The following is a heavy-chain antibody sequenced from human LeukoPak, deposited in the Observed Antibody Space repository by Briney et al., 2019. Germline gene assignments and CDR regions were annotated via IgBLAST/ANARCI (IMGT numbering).Heavy chain of an antibody. CDR1: GFTFSSYA. CDR2: ISYDGSNK. V-gene: IGHV3-30-3*01. Sequence: GGSLRLSCAASGFTFSSYAMHWVRQAPGKGLEWVAVISYDGSNKYYADSVKGRFTISRDNSKNTLYLQMNSLRAEDTAVYYCARLVGYYFDYWGQGTLVSVSS. J-gene: IGHJ4*02. D-gene: IGHD6-6*01. CDR3: ARLVGYYFDY.